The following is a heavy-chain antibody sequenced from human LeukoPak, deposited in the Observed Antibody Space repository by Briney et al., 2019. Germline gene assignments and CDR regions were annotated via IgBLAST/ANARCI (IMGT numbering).Heavy chain of an antibody. CDR1: GYSLTNYY. J-gene: IGHJ4*02. CDR2: INPSGGST. Sequence: ASVTVSCTAFGYSLTNYYVHWVRQAPGQGLEWMGEINPSGGSTIYAQKFQGRITVTRDTYTNTVYMDLSSLRSEDTATYYCARGAPTTRIGAGRFDYWGQGSLLTVAS. CDR3: ARGAPTTRIGAGRFDY. D-gene: IGHD5-12*01. V-gene: IGHV1-46*01.